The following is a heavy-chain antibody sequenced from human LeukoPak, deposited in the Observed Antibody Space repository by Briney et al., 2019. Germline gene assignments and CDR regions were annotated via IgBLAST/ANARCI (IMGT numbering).Heavy chain of an antibody. CDR1: GHRFTNHW. D-gene: IGHD3-9*01. Sequence: GESLKISCEVSGHRFTNHWIGWVRQMPGKGLEWMGIINLGDSDTKYSPSFQGQVTISLDKSISTAYLQWRSLKASDTAMYYCARSLYDILTGYSGYYFDYWGQGTLVTVSP. CDR2: INLGDSDT. V-gene: IGHV5-51*01. J-gene: IGHJ4*02. CDR3: ARSLYDILTGYSGYYFDY.